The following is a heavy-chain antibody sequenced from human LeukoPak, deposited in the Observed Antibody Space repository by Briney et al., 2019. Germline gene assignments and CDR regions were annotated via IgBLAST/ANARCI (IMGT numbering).Heavy chain of an antibody. V-gene: IGHV4-34*01. CDR1: GGSFSGYY. CDR3: ARGQRIARRIAAAGTQHHQGAFDI. Sequence: SETLSLTCAVYGGSFSGYYWSWIRQPPGKGLEWIGEINHSGSTNYNPSLKSRVTISVDTSKNQFSLKLSSVTAADTAVYYCARGQRIARRIAAAGTQHHQGAFDIWGQGTMVTVSS. D-gene: IGHD6-13*01. CDR2: INHSGST. J-gene: IGHJ3*02.